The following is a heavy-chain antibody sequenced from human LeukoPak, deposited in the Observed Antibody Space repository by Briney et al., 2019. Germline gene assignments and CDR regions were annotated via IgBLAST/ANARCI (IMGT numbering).Heavy chain of an antibody. Sequence: PGGSLRLSCAASGFTLSGYSLNWVRQAPGKGLEWISYVSDSGGTIYYADSVMGRFTISRDNAKDSLYLQMNSLRAEDTAVYYCARDRLRTWYLDLWGRGTLVTVSS. CDR3: ARDRLRTWYLDL. CDR2: VSDSGGTI. D-gene: IGHD2-8*01. V-gene: IGHV3-48*01. J-gene: IGHJ2*01. CDR1: GFTLSGYS.